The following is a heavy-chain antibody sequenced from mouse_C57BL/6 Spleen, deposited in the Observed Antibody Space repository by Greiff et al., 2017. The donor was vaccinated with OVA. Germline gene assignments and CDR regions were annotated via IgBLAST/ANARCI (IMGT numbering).Heavy chain of an antibody. CDR1: GYTFTDYE. Sequence: VQLQQSGAELVRPGASVTLSCKASGYTFTDYEMHWVKQTPVHGLEWIGAIDPETGGTAYNQKFKGKAILTADKSSSTAYMELRSLTSEDSAVYYCTREYYGSLFAYWGQGTLVTVSA. J-gene: IGHJ3*01. CDR2: IDPETGGT. D-gene: IGHD1-1*01. V-gene: IGHV1-15*01. CDR3: TREYYGSLFAY.